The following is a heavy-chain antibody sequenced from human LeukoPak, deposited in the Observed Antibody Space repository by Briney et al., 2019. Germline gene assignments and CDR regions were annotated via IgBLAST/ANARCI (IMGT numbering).Heavy chain of an antibody. CDR2: IYYSGST. CDR1: GGSISRYY. V-gene: IGHV4-59*01. Sequence: SETLSLTCTVSGGSISRYYCSWIRQPPGKGLEWIGYIYYSGSTNYNPSLKSRVTISVDTSKNQFSLKLSSVTAADTAVYYCATSYSSSWYDYWGQGTLVTVSS. CDR3: ATSYSSSWYDY. J-gene: IGHJ4*02. D-gene: IGHD6-13*01.